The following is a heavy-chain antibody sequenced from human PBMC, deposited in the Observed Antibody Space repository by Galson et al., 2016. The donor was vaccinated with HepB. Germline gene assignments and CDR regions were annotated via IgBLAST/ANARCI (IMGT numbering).Heavy chain of an antibody. CDR1: EYTFIDYY. CDR2: INPNSGVT. CDR3: ARGKVFDYVGFDF. D-gene: IGHD4-23*01. V-gene: IGHV1-2*04. J-gene: IGHJ4*02. Sequence: SVKVSCKASEYTFIDYYIHWVRQAPGQGLEWMGWINPNSGVTKYAQKFQAWVTMTRDTSISTAYMELYRRTSDATAVYYCARGKVFDYVGFDFWGQGTLVTISS.